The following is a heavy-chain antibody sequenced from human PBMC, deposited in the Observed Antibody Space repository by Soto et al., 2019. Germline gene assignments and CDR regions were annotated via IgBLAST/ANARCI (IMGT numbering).Heavy chain of an antibody. CDR3: ARDPSSWYGWFDP. V-gene: IGHV1-69*13. CDR1: GGTFSSYA. Sequence: SLKVSCKASGGTFSSYAISWVRQAPGQGLEWMGGIIPIFGTANYAQKFQGRVTITADESTSTAYMELSSLRSEDTAVYYCARDPSSWYGWFDPWGQGTLVTVSS. CDR2: IIPIFGTA. D-gene: IGHD6-13*01. J-gene: IGHJ5*02.